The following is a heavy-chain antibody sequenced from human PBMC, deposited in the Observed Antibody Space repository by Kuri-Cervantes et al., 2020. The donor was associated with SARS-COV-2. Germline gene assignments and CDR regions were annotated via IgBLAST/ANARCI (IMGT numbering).Heavy chain of an antibody. Sequence: LSLTCAASGFTFSSYAMHWVRQAPGKGLEYVSAISSNGGSTYYADSVKGRFTISRDNSKNTLYLQMGSLRAEDMAVYYCARGGHYCSSTSCYMPGDYWGQGTLVTVSS. CDR1: GFTFSSYA. V-gene: IGHV3-64*02. D-gene: IGHD2-2*02. CDR3: ARGGHYCSSTSCYMPGDY. J-gene: IGHJ4*02. CDR2: ISSNGGST.